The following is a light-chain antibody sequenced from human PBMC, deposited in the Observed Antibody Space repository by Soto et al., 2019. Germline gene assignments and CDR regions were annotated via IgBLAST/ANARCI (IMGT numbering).Light chain of an antibody. CDR1: QGISNY. J-gene: IGKJ1*01. CDR2: AAS. CDR3: QKYYSAPPET. Sequence: DIQMTQSPSSLSASVGDRVTITCRTSQGISNYLAWYQQKPGKAPKLLIYAASTLQSGVPSRFSGSGSGTDFTLTISSLQPEDVATYYCQKYYSAPPETFGQGTKVEIK. V-gene: IGKV1-27*01.